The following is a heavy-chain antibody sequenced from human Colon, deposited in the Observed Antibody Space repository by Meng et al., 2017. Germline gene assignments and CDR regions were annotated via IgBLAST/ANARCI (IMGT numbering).Heavy chain of an antibody. Sequence: VQRQESGPGLVRPSETLSLTCTVSGDSVNNRTYYWTWIRQPPEKGLEWIGYVYYDGTTNYNPFLESRLTMSIDTSKNQFSLKLSSVTAADTAVYYCARDWGSGTPYWGQGTLVTVSS. V-gene: IGHV4-61*01. CDR3: ARDWGSGTPY. D-gene: IGHD3-10*01. J-gene: IGHJ4*02. CDR1: GDSVNNRTYY. CDR2: VYYDGTT.